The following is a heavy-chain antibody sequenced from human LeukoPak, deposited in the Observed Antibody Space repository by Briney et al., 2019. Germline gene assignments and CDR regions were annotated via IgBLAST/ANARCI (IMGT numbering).Heavy chain of an antibody. Sequence: GGSLRLSCAASGFTFSSYAMSWVRQAPGKGLEWVSAISGSGGSTYYVDSVKGRFTISRDNFKNTLYLQMNSLRAEDTAVYYCAKARYYYDFWGWGQGTLVTVSS. D-gene: IGHD3-3*01. CDR3: AKARYYYDFWG. J-gene: IGHJ4*02. V-gene: IGHV3-23*01. CDR2: ISGSGGST. CDR1: GFTFSSYA.